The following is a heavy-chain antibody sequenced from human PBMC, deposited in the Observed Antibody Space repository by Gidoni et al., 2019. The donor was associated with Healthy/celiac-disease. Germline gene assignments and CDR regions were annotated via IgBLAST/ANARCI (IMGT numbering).Heavy chain of an antibody. D-gene: IGHD5-12*01. CDR2: INHSGST. V-gene: IGHV4-34*01. CDR1: GVSFSGYY. CDR3: ARYWGDGYNSPFDY. J-gene: IGHJ4*02. Sequence: QVQLQQWGAGLLKPSETLSLTCAVYGVSFSGYYWSWIRQPPGKGLEWIGEINHSGSTNYNPSLKSRVTISVDTSKNQFSLKLSSVTAADTAVYYCARYWGDGYNSPFDYWGQGTLVTVSS.